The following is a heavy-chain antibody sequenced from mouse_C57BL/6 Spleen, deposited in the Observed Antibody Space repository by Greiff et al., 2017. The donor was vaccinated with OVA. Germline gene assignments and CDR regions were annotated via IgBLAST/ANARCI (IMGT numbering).Heavy chain of an antibody. V-gene: IGHV1-52*01. J-gene: IGHJ3*01. D-gene: IGHD2-4*01. CDR3: ERGYDSFPFAY. CDR2: IDPSDSET. Sequence: QVQLQQPGAELVRPGSSVKLSCKASGYTFTSYWMHWVKQRPIQGLEWIGNIDPSDSETHYNQKFKDKATLTVDKSSSTAYMQLSSLTSEDSAVDYCERGYDSFPFAYWGQGTLVTVSA. CDR1: GYTFTSYW.